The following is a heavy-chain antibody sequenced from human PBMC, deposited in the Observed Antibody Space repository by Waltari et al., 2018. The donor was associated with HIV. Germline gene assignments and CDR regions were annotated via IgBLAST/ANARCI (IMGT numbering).Heavy chain of an antibody. Sequence: QVQLQQSGPGLVKPSQTLPLTCAISGDSVSSNSAIWNWIRQSPSRGLEWLGRTYYRSKWNNDYAVSVKSRITISPETSRNQFSLQLNSVTPEDTAVYFCARDLHGNYYFDNWGQGTLVTVSS. CDR1: GDSVSSNSAI. CDR3: ARDLHGNYYFDN. J-gene: IGHJ4*02. V-gene: IGHV6-1*01. D-gene: IGHD1-7*01. CDR2: TYYRSKWNN.